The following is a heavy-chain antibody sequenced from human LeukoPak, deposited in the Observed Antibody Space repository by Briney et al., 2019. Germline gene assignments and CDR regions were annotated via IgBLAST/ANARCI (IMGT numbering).Heavy chain of an antibody. Sequence: GVSVKVSCKASGYTFTGYYMHWVRQAPGQGLEWMGWINPNSGGTNYAQKFQGRVTMTRDTSISTAYMELSRLRSDDTAVYYCARTDSSGYYQDYWGQGTLVTVSS. V-gene: IGHV1-2*02. J-gene: IGHJ4*02. CDR1: GYTFTGYY. CDR3: ARTDSSGYYQDY. CDR2: INPNSGGT. D-gene: IGHD3-22*01.